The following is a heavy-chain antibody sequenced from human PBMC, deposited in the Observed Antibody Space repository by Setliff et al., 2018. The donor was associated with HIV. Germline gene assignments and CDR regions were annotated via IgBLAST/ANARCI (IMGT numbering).Heavy chain of an antibody. D-gene: IGHD2-15*01. CDR2: IYTRGNT. Sequence: PSETLSLTCSVSGASITSHNWSWIRQAAGKGLEWIGRIYTRGNTNYNPSLRSRVTMSVDTSKNQFSLKVTSVTAADTAIYYCARGVPLLPPNFWGQGTLVTVSS. J-gene: IGHJ4*02. CDR1: GASITSHN. CDR3: ARGVPLLPPNF. V-gene: IGHV4-4*07.